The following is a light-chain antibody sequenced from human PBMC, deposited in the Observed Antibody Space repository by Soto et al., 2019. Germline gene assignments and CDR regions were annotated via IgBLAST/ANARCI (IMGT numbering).Light chain of an antibody. Sequence: EIVMTQSPVTLSVSPGERATLSCVASQRVNSNLAWYQQKPGQAPRLLIYGTSTRATGIPARFSGSGSGTDFTLTISSLQFEDFAVYYCQQYNNWPRTFGQGTKVDIK. CDR1: QRVNSN. V-gene: IGKV3-15*01. CDR2: GTS. J-gene: IGKJ1*01. CDR3: QQYNNWPRT.